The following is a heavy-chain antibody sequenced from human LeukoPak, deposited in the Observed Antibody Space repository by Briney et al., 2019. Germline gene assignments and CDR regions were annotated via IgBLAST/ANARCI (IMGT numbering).Heavy chain of an antibody. J-gene: IGHJ3*02. V-gene: IGHV4-59*08. D-gene: IGHD4-23*01. Sequence: PSETLSLTCTVSGGSISSYYWSWIRQPPGKGLEWIGYIYYSGSTNYNPSLKSRVTISVDTSKNQFSLKLSSVTAADTAVYYCARPNDYGGNSDAFDIWGQGTMVTVSS. CDR3: ARPNDYGGNSDAFDI. CDR1: GGSISSYY. CDR2: IYYSGST.